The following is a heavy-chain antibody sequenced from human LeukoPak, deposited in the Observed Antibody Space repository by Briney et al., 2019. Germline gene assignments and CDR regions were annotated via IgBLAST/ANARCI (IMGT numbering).Heavy chain of an antibody. CDR2: IRYDGSNK. J-gene: IGHJ4*02. D-gene: IGHD6-19*01. Sequence: PGGSLRLSCAASGFTFSSYGMHWVRQAPGKGLEWVAFIRYDGSNKYYADSVKGRFTISRDNAKKSLYLQMNSLRAEDTALYYCARDLVVAGTGFGYWGQGTLVTVSS. CDR3: ARDLVVAGTGFGY. CDR1: GFTFSSYG. V-gene: IGHV3-30*02.